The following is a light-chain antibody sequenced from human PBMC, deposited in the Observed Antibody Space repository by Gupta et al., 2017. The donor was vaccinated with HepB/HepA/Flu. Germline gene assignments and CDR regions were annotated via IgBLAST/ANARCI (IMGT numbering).Light chain of an antibody. CDR3: YSTDSSGNYGV. CDR1: ALPKKY. Sequence: SYELTQPPSVSVSPGQTARITCSGDALPKKYAYWYQQKSGQAPVLVIYEDTKRPSGIPERFSGSSSGTIATLTISGAQVEDEADYYCYSTDSSGNYGVFGGGTKLTVL. V-gene: IGLV3-10*01. J-gene: IGLJ3*02. CDR2: EDT.